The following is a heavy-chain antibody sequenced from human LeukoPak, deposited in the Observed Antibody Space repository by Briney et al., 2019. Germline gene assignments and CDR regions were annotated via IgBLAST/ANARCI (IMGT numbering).Heavy chain of an antibody. CDR3: ARDKVRSVYGMDV. V-gene: IGHV3-30-3*01. Sequence: PGGSLRLSCAASGFTFSTYAMHWVRQAPGKGLEWVAVISYDGNSKWYADAVKGRFTISRDNSKNTLYLQMNSLRAEDTAVYYCARDKVRSVYGMDVWGQGTTVTVSS. J-gene: IGHJ6*02. D-gene: IGHD3-10*01. CDR1: GFTFSTYA. CDR2: ISYDGNSK.